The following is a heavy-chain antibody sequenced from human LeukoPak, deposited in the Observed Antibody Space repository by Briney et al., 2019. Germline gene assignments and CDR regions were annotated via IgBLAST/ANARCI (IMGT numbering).Heavy chain of an antibody. CDR3: ARCRHGNCDYFDY. CDR2: FYTSGTT. J-gene: IGHJ4*02. Sequence: SETLSRTCTVSGGSFTSDYWSWIRQPAGKGLEWIGRFYTSGTTNYNPSLKSRVTMSADTSKNQFSLKLRSVTAADTAVYYCARCRHGNCDYFDYWGQGTLVTVSS. V-gene: IGHV4-4*07. CDR1: GGSFTSDY. D-gene: IGHD1-7*01.